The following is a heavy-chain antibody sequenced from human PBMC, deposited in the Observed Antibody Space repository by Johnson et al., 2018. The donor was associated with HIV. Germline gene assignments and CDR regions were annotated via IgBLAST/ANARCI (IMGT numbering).Heavy chain of an antibody. D-gene: IGHD4-23*01. V-gene: IGHV3-13*01. J-gene: IGHJ3*02. CDR2: IGTAGDT. CDR1: GFTVSSIY. CDR3: ARGEYGGNLDAFDI. Sequence: VQLVESGGGLVQPGGSLRLSCAASGFTVSSIYMSWVRQATGKGLEWVSAIGTAGDTYYPGSVKGRFTISRENAKNSLYLQMNSLRAGDTAVYYCARGEYGGNLDAFDIWGQGTMVTVSS.